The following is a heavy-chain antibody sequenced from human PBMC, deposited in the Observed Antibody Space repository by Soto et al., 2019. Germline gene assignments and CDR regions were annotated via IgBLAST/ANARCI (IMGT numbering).Heavy chain of an antibody. D-gene: IGHD3-10*01. CDR2: ISGSGGST. CDR3: AKDRLLGQAFDI. V-gene: IGHV3-23*01. J-gene: IGHJ3*02. Sequence: PGGSLRLSCAASGFTFSSYAMSWVRQAPGKGLEWVSAISGSGGSTYYADSVKGRFNISRDNSKNTLYLQMNSLRAEDTAVYYCAKDRLLGQAFDIWGQGTMVTVSS. CDR1: GFTFSSYA.